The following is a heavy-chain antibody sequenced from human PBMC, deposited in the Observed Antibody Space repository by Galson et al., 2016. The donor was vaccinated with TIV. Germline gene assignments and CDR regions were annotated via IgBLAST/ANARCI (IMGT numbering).Heavy chain of an antibody. CDR3: ARKDQPILVLGPAGGASDL. Sequence: SLRLSCAASGFAFSHHDMHWVRQAPGKGLEWVSFIEFDGSDKYYADSVKGRFSISRDNSKNTLYLQLNSLKPEDTALYYCARKDQPILVLGPAGGASDLWGQGTMVTVSS. V-gene: IGHV3-33*05. D-gene: IGHD4-23*01. CDR2: IEFDGSDK. J-gene: IGHJ3*01. CDR1: GFAFSHHD.